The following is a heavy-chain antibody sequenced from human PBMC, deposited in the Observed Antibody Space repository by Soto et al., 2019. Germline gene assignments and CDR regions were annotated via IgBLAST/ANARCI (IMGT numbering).Heavy chain of an antibody. CDR3: ARGWVRGVITSYNWFDP. CDR1: GGSFSGYY. D-gene: IGHD3-10*01. Sequence: QVQLQQWGAGLLKPSETLSLTCAVYGGSFSGYYWSWIRQPPGKGLEWIGEINHSGSTNYNPSLKRRVTISVDTSKNQFSLKLSSVTAADTAVYYCARGWVRGVITSYNWFDPWGQGTLVTVSS. J-gene: IGHJ5*02. CDR2: INHSGST. V-gene: IGHV4-34*01.